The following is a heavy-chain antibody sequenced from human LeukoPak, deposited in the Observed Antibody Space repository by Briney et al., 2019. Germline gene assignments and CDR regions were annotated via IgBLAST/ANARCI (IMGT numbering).Heavy chain of an antibody. J-gene: IGHJ5*02. Sequence: ASVRVSCKASGYTFSNYGVSWVRQAPGQGLEWMGWISPNSGNTAYAQKFQGRVTITRNTSISTVYMELSSLRYEDTAVYYCARGLYCSGNSCYMGGNWFDPWGQGTLVTVSS. CDR1: GYTFSNYG. D-gene: IGHD2-2*02. CDR2: ISPNSGNT. CDR3: ARGLYCSGNSCYMGGNWFDP. V-gene: IGHV1-8*03.